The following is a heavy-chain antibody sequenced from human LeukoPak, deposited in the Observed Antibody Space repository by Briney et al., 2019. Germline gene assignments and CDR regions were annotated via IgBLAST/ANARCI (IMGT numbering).Heavy chain of an antibody. Sequence: PGGSLRLSCAASGFTFRSYAMSSVRQAPGKGLGWVSAISVSGGRTYYADSVKGRFTISTDNSKNKLYLQMNSLRAEDTAVYYCAKGGGRYYESSGYSDYWGQGTLVTVSS. D-gene: IGHD3-22*01. CDR3: AKGGGRYYESSGYSDY. CDR1: GFTFRSYA. CDR2: ISVSGGRT. V-gene: IGHV3-23*01. J-gene: IGHJ4*02.